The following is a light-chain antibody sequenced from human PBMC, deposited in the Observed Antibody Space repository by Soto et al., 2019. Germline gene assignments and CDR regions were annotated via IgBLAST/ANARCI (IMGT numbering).Light chain of an antibody. V-gene: IGLV1-40*01. CDR3: QSYDSSLSGYV. CDR1: SSNIGAGYD. CDR2: GNT. J-gene: IGLJ1*01. Sequence: QPVLTQPRSVSGAPGQRVTISCTGSSSNIGAGYDVSWYQQLPGTAPKFLIYGNTDRPSGVPDRFSGSKSGTSASLAITGLQAEDEADYYCQSYDSSLSGYVFGTGTKLTVL.